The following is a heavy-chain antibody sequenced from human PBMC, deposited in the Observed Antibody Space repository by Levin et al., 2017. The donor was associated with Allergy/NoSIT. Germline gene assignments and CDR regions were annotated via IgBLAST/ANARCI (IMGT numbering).Heavy chain of an antibody. CDR3: ANYRAGSMFDY. V-gene: IGHV4-39*07. D-gene: IGHD3-10*01. J-gene: IGHJ4*02. Sequence: SETLSLTCSVSGDSITRSGYYWGWIRQPPGKGLEWIGSIYNDGSPQYNPSRKSRVTISLETSNNQFSLNLWSVTAADTAVYYCANYRAGSMFDYWGQGTLVTVSS. CDR1: GDSITRSGYY. CDR2: IYNDGSP.